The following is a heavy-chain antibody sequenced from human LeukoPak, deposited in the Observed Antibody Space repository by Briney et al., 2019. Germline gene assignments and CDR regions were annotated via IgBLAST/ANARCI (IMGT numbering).Heavy chain of an antibody. CDR3: TTDNKFLEWYDALDI. J-gene: IGHJ3*02. Sequence: GGSLRLSCAASGFTFSSYGMHWVRQAPGKGLEWVAFIRYDGSNKYYADSVKGRFTISRDNSKNTLYLQMNSLKTEDTAVYYCTTDNKFLEWYDALDIWGQGTMVTVSS. D-gene: IGHD3-3*01. V-gene: IGHV3-30*02. CDR2: IRYDGSNK. CDR1: GFTFSSYG.